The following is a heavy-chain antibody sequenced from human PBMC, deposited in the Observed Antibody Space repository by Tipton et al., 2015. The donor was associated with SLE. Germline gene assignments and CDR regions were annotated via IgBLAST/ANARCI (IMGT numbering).Heavy chain of an antibody. CDR1: GGSISSYY. D-gene: IGHD3-10*01. J-gene: IGHJ3*02. Sequence: LRLSCTVSGGSISSYYWSWIRQPPGKGLEWIGYIYYSGRTYYNPSLKSRVTISVDTSKNQFSLKLSSVTAADTAVYYCARASGSGSSYAFDIWGQGTMVTVSS. V-gene: IGHV4-59*12. CDR3: ARASGSGSSYAFDI. CDR2: IYYSGRT.